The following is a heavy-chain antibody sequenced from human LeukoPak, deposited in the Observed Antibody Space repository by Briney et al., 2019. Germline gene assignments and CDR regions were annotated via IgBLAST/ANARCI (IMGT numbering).Heavy chain of an antibody. CDR1: GFMFNSYW. D-gene: IGHD3-3*01. CDR2: IKQDGSEK. CDR3: ARATYYDFWSGYSWVNWFDP. Sequence: GGSLRLSCAASGFMFNSYWMTWVRQAPGKGLEWVANIKQDGSEKYYVDSVKGRFTISRDNAKNSLYLQMNSLRAEDTAVYYCARATYYDFWSGYSWVNWFDPWGQGTLVTVSS. V-gene: IGHV3-7*01. J-gene: IGHJ5*02.